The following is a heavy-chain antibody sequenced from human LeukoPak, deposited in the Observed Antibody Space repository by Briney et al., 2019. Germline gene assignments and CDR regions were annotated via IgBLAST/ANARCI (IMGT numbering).Heavy chain of an antibody. Sequence: SETLSLTCAVYGGSFSGYYWSWIRQPPGKGLEWVGEINHSGSTTYNPSLKSRVTISLDTSNNQFSLKLSSVTAADTAVYHCARVVIAAADAYYYYYYMDVWGKGTTVTISS. CDR1: GGSFSGYY. D-gene: IGHD6-13*01. V-gene: IGHV4-34*01. CDR2: INHSGST. CDR3: ARVVIAAADAYYYYYYMDV. J-gene: IGHJ6*03.